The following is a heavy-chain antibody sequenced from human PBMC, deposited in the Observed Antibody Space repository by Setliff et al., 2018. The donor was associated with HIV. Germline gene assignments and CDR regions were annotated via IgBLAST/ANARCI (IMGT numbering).Heavy chain of an antibody. J-gene: IGHJ4*02. CDR2: IYPSDSDT. Sequence: GESLKISCKGSGYSFTSYWIDWVRQMPGKGLEWMGIIYPSDSDTRYSPSFQGQVTISADKSISTAYLQWSSLKASDTAMYYCARLRIMITFGGVIDPYFDYWGQGTLVTVSS. D-gene: IGHD3-16*02. CDR1: GYSFTSYW. CDR3: ARLRIMITFGGVIDPYFDY. V-gene: IGHV5-51*01.